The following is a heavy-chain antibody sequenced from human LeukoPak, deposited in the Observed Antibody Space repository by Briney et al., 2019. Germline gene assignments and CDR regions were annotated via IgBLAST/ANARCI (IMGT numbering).Heavy chain of an antibody. V-gene: IGHV1-69*05. Sequence: ASVKVSCKASGGTFSSYAISWVRQAPGQGLEWMGGIIPIFGTANYAQKFQGRVTITTDESTSTAYMELSSLRSEDTAVYYCARETGSRGVTYDFWSGSQPNYYYYYMDVWGKGTTVTVSS. CDR2: IIPIFGTA. CDR3: ARETGSRGVTYDFWSGSQPNYYYYYMDV. D-gene: IGHD3-3*01. J-gene: IGHJ6*03. CDR1: GGTFSSYA.